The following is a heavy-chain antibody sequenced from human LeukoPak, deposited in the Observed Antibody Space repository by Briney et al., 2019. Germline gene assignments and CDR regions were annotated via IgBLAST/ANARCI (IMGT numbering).Heavy chain of an antibody. V-gene: IGHV4-39*01. Sequence: PSETLSLTCTVSGGSISCSSYYWGWIRQPPWKGLEWIGSIYYSGSTYYNPSLKSRVTISVDTSKNQFSLKLSSVTAADTAVYYCATTLWFGINWFDPWGQGTLVTVSS. J-gene: IGHJ5*02. CDR3: ATTLWFGINWFDP. D-gene: IGHD3-10*01. CDR2: IYYSGST. CDR1: GGSISCSSYY.